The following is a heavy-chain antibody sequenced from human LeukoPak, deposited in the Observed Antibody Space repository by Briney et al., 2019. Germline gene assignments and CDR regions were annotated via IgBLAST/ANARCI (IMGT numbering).Heavy chain of an antibody. Sequence: SVKVSCKASGFTFTSSAVQWVRQARGQRLEWIGWIVVGSGNTNYAQKFQERVTITRDMSTSTAYMELSSPRSEDTAVYYCAAGGPADYYYYMDVWGKGTTVTVSS. CDR2: IVVGSGNT. J-gene: IGHJ6*03. D-gene: IGHD1-26*01. CDR3: AAGGPADYYYYMDV. V-gene: IGHV1-58*01. CDR1: GFTFTSSA.